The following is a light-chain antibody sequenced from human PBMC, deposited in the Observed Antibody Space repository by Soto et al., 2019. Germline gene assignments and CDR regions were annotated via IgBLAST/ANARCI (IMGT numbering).Light chain of an antibody. J-gene: IGLJ2*01. CDR3: CSYAGSSTLV. Sequence: HSALTQPASVSGSPGQSITISCTGTSSDVGSYNLVSWYQQHPGKAPKLMIYEGSKRPSGVSNRFSGSKSGNTASLTISGLQAEDEADYYCCSYAGSSTLVFGGGTMVTVL. V-gene: IGLV2-23*01. CDR2: EGS. CDR1: SSDVGSYNL.